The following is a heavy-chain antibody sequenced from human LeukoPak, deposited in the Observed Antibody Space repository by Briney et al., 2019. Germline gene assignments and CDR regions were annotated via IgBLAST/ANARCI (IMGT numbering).Heavy chain of an antibody. CDR3: AREADYDFWSGRPGSFDY. V-gene: IGHV3-21*01. J-gene: IGHJ4*02. CDR1: GFTFSSYS. CDR2: ISSSSSYI. D-gene: IGHD3-3*01. Sequence: GGSLRLSCAASGFTFSSYSMNWVRQAPGKGLEWVSSISSSSSYIYYADSVKGRFTTSRDNAKNSLYLQMNSLRAEDTAVYYCAREADYDFWSGRPGSFDYWGQGTLVTVSS.